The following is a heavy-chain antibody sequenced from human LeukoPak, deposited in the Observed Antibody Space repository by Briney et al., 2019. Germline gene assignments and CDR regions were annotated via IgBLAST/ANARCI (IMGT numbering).Heavy chain of an antibody. V-gene: IGHV1-8*02. J-gene: IGHJ4*02. CDR2: MNPNSGNT. CDR3: ARAYSSGLIDY. D-gene: IGHD6-19*01. Sequence: ASVKVSCKASGYTFTSYGISWVRRATGQGLEWMGWMNPNSGNTGYAQRFQGRVTMTRNTSISTAYMELSSLRSEDTAVYYCARAYSSGLIDYWGQGTLVTVSS. CDR1: GYTFTSYG.